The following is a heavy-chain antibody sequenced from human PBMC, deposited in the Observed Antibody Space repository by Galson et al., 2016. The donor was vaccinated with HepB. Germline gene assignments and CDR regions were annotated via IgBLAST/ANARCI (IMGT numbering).Heavy chain of an antibody. V-gene: IGHV4-31*03. CDR2: ISYSGTT. J-gene: IGHJ6*02. CDR1: GGSTSGAGYN. Sequence: TLSLTCSVSGGSTSGAGYNWNWIRQHPGKGLEWLGYISYSGTTAYSPSLMGRVSISVDTAQHQFSLNLSSVTAADTALYYCARETPRVATPGSPTYYALDVWGQGTAVTVS. D-gene: IGHD5-12*01. CDR3: ARETPRVATPGSPTYYALDV.